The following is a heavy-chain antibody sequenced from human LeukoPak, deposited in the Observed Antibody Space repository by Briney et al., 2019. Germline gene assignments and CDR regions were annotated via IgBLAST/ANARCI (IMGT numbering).Heavy chain of an antibody. CDR1: GYTFTSYD. D-gene: IGHD3-3*01. J-gene: IGHJ4*02. CDR3: ARAERSGYYIDC. Sequence: RASVKVSCKASGYTFTSYDINWVRQATGQGLEWMGWMNPNSGNTGYAQKFQGRVTMTRNTSISTAYMELSSLRSEDTAVYYCARAERSGYYIDCWGRGSLVTVSS. V-gene: IGHV1-8*01. CDR2: MNPNSGNT.